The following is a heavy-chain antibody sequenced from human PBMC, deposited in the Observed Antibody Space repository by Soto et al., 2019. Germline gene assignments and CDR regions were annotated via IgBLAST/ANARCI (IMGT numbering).Heavy chain of an antibody. CDR3: VSGYCGGGGCYLSRDAFDV. Sequence: EVQLVESGGGLVMPGGSLRLSCAASGFTFSSYHMNWVRQAPGKGLEWVSSINPSTSHIYYADSVRGRFTISRDNSKNSLYLQMNNLRTEDAAVYYCVSGYCGGGGCYLSRDAFDVWGQGTMVTVSS. CDR1: GFTFSSYH. J-gene: IGHJ3*01. V-gene: IGHV3-21*01. CDR2: INPSTSHI. D-gene: IGHD2-15*01.